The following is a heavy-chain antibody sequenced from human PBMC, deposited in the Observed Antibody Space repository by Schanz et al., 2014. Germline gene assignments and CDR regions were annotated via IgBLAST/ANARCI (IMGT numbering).Heavy chain of an antibody. V-gene: IGHV3-23*01. D-gene: IGHD1-1*01. Sequence: EVQLLESGGGLVEPGGSLRLSCAASGFIFGSSVMAWVRQAPGKGLEWVSAMNESHSTIYYADSVKGRFTISRDSSKNTLYLQMNSLRAEDTAVYYCTRDVRLDRRGNWFDPWGQGTLVTVSS. J-gene: IGHJ5*02. CDR3: TRDVRLDRRGNWFDP. CDR1: GFIFGSSV. CDR2: MNESHSTI.